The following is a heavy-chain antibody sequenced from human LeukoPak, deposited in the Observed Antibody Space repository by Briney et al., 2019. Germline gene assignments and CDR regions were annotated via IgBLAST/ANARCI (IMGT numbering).Heavy chain of an antibody. D-gene: IGHD2-2*01. CDR2: ISYSGSS. CDR3: ARLPARLSWFDP. J-gene: IGHJ5*02. Sequence: SETLSLTCTVSGGSISSSSYYWGWIRQPPGKGLEWIGSISYSGSSYYNPSLKSRVTISVDTSKNQFSLKLRSVTAADTAVYYCARLPARLSWFDPWGQGTLVTVSS. V-gene: IGHV4-39*01. CDR1: GGSISSSSYY.